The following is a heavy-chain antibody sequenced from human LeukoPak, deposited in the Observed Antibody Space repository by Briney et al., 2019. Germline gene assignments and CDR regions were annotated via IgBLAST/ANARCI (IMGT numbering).Heavy chain of an antibody. V-gene: IGHV1-69*06. Sequence: ASVKVSCKASGGTFSSYAISWVRQAPGQGLEWMGGIILIFGTANYAQKFQGRVTITAGKSTSTAYMELSSLRSEDTAVYYCARATGYSGYDLVSSFDYWGQGTLVTVSS. J-gene: IGHJ4*02. CDR2: IILIFGTA. CDR3: ARATGYSGYDLVSSFDY. CDR1: GGTFSSYA. D-gene: IGHD5-12*01.